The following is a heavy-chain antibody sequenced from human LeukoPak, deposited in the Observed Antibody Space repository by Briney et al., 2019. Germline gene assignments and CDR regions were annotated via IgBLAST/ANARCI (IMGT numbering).Heavy chain of an antibody. CDR3: ARGADETIFGVVTGPMDV. CDR2: ISYDGSNK. V-gene: IGHV3-30-3*01. Sequence: GGSLRLSCAASGFTFSSYAMHWVRQAPGKGLEWVAVISYDGSNKYYADSVKGRFTISRDNSKNTLYLQMNSLRAEDTAVYYCARGADETIFGVVTGPMDVWGKGTTVTVSS. CDR1: GFTFSSYA. J-gene: IGHJ6*03. D-gene: IGHD3-3*01.